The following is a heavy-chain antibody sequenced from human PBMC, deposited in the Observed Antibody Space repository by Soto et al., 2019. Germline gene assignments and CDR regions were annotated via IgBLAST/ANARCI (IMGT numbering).Heavy chain of an antibody. J-gene: IGHJ4*02. D-gene: IGHD6-19*01. V-gene: IGHV4-59*01. CDR3: ARYRRGTGWYYLDY. CDR1: GASISGNY. CDR2: IYDSGST. Sequence: QVQLQESGPGLVKPSETLSLTCTVSGASISGNYWSWIRQPPGKGLEWIGYIYDSGSTNYSPSLQSRVTMSVDRSKNQFSLALTSVTAAGTALYFCARYRRGTGWYYLDYWGQGILVTVSS.